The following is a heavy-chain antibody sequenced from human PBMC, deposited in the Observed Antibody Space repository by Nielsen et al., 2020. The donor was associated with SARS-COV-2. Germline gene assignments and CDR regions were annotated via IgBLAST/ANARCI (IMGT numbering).Heavy chain of an antibody. J-gene: IGHJ3*02. V-gene: IGHV3-23*01. CDR3: AKDRGDYAAFDI. Sequence: GESLKISCAASGFTFSSHAMSWVRQAPGKGLEWVSAISGSGGSTYYADSVKGRFTISRDNSKNTLYLQMNSLRAEDTAVYYCAKDRGDYAAFDIWGQGTMVTVSS. D-gene: IGHD4-17*01. CDR2: ISGSGGST. CDR1: GFTFSSHA.